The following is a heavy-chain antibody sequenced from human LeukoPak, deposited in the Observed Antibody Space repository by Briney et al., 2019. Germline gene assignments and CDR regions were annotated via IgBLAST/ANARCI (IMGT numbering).Heavy chain of an antibody. D-gene: IGHD2-15*01. J-gene: IGHJ4*02. CDR3: AKAPVTTCRGAFCYPFDY. V-gene: IGHV3-23*01. CDR2: ISDTGNT. CDR1: GFTFSSYA. Sequence: GGSLRLSCAASGFTFSSYAMSWVRQAPGKGLEWVSAISDTGNTYHADSVKGRFTISRDSSKNTLFLQMNRLRPEDAAVYYCAKAPVTTCRGAFCYPFDYWGLGTLVTVSS.